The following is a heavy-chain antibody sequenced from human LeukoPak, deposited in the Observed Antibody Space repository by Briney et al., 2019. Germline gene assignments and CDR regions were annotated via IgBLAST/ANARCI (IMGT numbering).Heavy chain of an antibody. CDR2: IYHSGST. Sequence: SETLSLTCAVSGYSISSGYYWGWIRQPPGKGLEWIGSIYHSGSTYYNPSLKSRVTIPVDTSKNQFSLKLSSVTAADTAVYYCARRGVEMATITYFDYWGQGTLVTVSS. D-gene: IGHD5-24*01. V-gene: IGHV4-38-2*01. CDR3: ARRGVEMATITYFDY. CDR1: GYSISSGYY. J-gene: IGHJ4*02.